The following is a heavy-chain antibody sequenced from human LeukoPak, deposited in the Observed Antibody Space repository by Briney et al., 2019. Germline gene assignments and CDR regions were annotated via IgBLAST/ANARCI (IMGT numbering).Heavy chain of an antibody. J-gene: IGHJ4*02. CDR1: GGSISSYY. CDR3: ARLPLRSHFDY. Sequence: SETLSLTCTVSGGSISSYYWSWIRQPPGKGLEWIGYIYYSGSTNYNPSLKSRVTLSVDTSKNQFSLRLSSVTAADTAVYYCARLPLRSHFDYWGQGTLVTVSS. V-gene: IGHV4-59*08. CDR2: IYYSGST.